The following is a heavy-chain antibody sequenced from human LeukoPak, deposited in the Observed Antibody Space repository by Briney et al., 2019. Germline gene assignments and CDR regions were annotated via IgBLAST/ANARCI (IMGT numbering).Heavy chain of an antibody. CDR2: ISSGGDRA. CDR1: GFTFSNYA. CDR3: AKGDYGDYGIFAS. Sequence: PGGSLRLSCTASGFTFSNYAMNWVRQAPGKGLGWVSAISSGGDRAYYADSVKGRFTISRDNSKNTLYLQMNSLKADDTAIYYCAKGDYGDYGIFASWGQGTLVTVSS. J-gene: IGHJ4*02. V-gene: IGHV3-23*01. D-gene: IGHD4-17*01.